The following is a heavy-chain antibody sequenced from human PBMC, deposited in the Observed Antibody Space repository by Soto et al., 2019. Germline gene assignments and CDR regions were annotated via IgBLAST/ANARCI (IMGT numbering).Heavy chain of an antibody. V-gene: IGHV1-2*02. CDR2: MNPNSGGT. Sequence: QVQLVQSGADVKKPGASVKVSCKTSGYTFSGYFMHWLRQAPGQGLEWMGWMNPNSGGTDYAQNFQGRGAMTWDTSISTAYMELSSLRSDDTAIYYCARGYYSSSWRVFDYWGQGTLVTVSS. D-gene: IGHD6-13*01. CDR1: GYTFSGYF. CDR3: ARGYYSSSWRVFDY. J-gene: IGHJ4*02.